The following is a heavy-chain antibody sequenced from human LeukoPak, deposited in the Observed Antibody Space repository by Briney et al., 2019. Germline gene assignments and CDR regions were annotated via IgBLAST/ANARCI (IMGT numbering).Heavy chain of an antibody. Sequence: GGSLRLSCAASGFTSSSSYMNWVRQAPGKGLEWVSYISGGSNTIYYADSVKGRFTISRDNAKNSLYLQMNSLRDEDTAVYYCARGYGGFDYWGQGTLVTVSS. J-gene: IGHJ4*02. CDR3: ARGYGGFDY. CDR1: GFTSSSSY. V-gene: IGHV3-48*02. D-gene: IGHD5-18*01. CDR2: ISGGSNTI.